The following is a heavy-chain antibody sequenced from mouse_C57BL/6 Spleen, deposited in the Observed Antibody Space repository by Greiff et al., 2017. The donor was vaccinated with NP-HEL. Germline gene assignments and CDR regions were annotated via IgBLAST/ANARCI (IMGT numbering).Heavy chain of an antibody. CDR3: ARYYYGSSYFCC. CDR2: IRNKANGYTT. D-gene: IGHD1-1*01. J-gene: IGHJ2*01. Sequence: EVHLVESGGGLVQPGGSLSLSCAASGFTFTDYYMSWVRQPPGQALEWLGFIRNKANGYTTEYSSSVKGRFTISRDNSQSILYLQMNALRAEDSATYYCARYYYGSSYFCCWGQGTTLTVSS. CDR1: GFTFTDYY. V-gene: IGHV7-3*01.